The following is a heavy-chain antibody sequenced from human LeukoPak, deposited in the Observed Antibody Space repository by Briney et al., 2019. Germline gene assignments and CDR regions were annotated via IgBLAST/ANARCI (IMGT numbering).Heavy chain of an antibody. J-gene: IGHJ6*02. CDR2: ISSSGSGDNT. Sequence: GGSLRLSCAASGVTLSTYAMSWARQAPGKGLEWVSGISSSGSGDNTYYADSVKGRFTISRDNSKNTLYLQMNSLRAEDTAVYYCASWSRIAARRYYYYGMDVWGQGTTVTVSS. CDR1: GVTLSTYA. CDR3: ASWSRIAARRYYYYGMDV. V-gene: IGHV3-23*01. D-gene: IGHD6-6*01.